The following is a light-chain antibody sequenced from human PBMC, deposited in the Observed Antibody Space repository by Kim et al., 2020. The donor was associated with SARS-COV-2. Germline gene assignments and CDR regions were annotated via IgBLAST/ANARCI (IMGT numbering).Light chain of an antibody. J-gene: IGLJ1*01. CDR2: GKN. Sequence: ALGQTVRITCQGDSLRSYYASWYQQKPGQAPVLVIYGKNNRPSGIPDRFSGSSSGNTASLTITGAQAEDEADYYCNSRDSSGNHPFGTGTKVTVL. CDR1: SLRSYY. CDR3: NSRDSSGNHP. V-gene: IGLV3-19*01.